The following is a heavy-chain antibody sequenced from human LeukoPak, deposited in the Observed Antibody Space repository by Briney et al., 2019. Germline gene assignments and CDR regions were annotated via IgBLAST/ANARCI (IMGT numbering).Heavy chain of an antibody. Sequence: PSETLSLTCAVYGGSFSGYYWSWIRQPPGKGLEWIGEINHSGSTNYNPSLKSRVTISVDTSKNQFSLKVNSVTAADTAVYYCAGTSGNYPHDAFDIWGQGTMVTVSS. D-gene: IGHD1-26*01. CDR1: GGSFSGYY. V-gene: IGHV4-34*01. CDR3: AGTSGNYPHDAFDI. J-gene: IGHJ3*02. CDR2: INHSGST.